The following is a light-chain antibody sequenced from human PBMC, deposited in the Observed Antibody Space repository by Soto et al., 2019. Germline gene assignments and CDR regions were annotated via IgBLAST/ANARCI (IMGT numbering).Light chain of an antibody. J-gene: IGLJ1*01. CDR2: LNNDGSH. CDR1: SGHSSYA. V-gene: IGLV4-69*01. Sequence: QPVLTQSPSASASLGASVKLTCTLSSGHSSYAIAWHQKQPGKGPRYLMDLNNDGSHTKGDGIPDRFSGSKSGNTASLTVSGLQTEDEAYYYCSSYAGSNNYVFGTGTKVTVL. CDR3: SSYAGSNNYV.